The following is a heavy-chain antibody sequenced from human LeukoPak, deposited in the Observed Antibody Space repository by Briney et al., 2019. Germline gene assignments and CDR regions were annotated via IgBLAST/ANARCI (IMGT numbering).Heavy chain of an antibody. CDR2: IYPGDSDT. J-gene: IGHJ5*02. CDR1: GYSFTSYW. CDR3: ARLYYDFWSGYFAVNNWFDP. D-gene: IGHD3-3*01. Sequence: GESLQISCKGSGYSFTSYWIGWVRPVPGKGLEWMGIIYPGDSDTRYSPSFQGQVTISADKSISTAYLQWSSLKASDTAMYYCARLYYDFWSGYFAVNNWFDPWGQGTLVTVSS. V-gene: IGHV5-51*01.